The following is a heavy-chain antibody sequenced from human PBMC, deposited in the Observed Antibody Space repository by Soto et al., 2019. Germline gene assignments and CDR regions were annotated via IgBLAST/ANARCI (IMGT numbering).Heavy chain of an antibody. V-gene: IGHV1-8*01. CDR3: ARGKFGYDA. CDR1: GYTFTNYE. CDR2: MRPNSGNF. J-gene: IGHJ5*02. Sequence: QVQLVQSGAEVKKPGASVKVSCKASGYTFTNYEINWVRQSTGQGLEWLGWMRPNSGNFGFAQNFQGRVTMTRDTSTSTAYMELSSLRSEDTAVYYCARGKFGYDAGGQGTLVTVSS.